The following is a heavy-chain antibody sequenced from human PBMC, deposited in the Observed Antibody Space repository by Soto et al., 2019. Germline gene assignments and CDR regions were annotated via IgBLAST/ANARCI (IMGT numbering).Heavy chain of an antibody. J-gene: IGHJ4*02. V-gene: IGHV3-30*18. CDR1: VFTCSRYG. CDR2: ISYDGSNK. Sequence: TGWSLRLSCSASVFTCSRYGMHWCRQAPGKGLEWVAVISYDGSNKYYADSVKGRFTISRDNSKNTLYLQMNSLRAEDTAVYYCAKAAAAGTGLFDYWGQGTLVTVSS. CDR3: AKAAAAGTGLFDY. D-gene: IGHD6-13*01.